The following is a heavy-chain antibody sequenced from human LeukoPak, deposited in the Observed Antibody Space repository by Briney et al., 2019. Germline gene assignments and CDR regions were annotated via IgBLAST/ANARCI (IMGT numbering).Heavy chain of an antibody. CDR2: ISYDGSDK. CDR3: ARDEGYYNSVNYICDS. CDR1: GFTFSSYG. Sequence: SGGSLRLSCAASGFTFSSYGMHWVRQSPGKGLEWVASISYDGSDKYYAVSVKGRFTISRDNSKNTLYLQMNSLRTEDTAVYFCARDEGYYNSVNYICDSWGQGTLVTVSS. J-gene: IGHJ4*02. V-gene: IGHV3-30*02. D-gene: IGHD3-10*01.